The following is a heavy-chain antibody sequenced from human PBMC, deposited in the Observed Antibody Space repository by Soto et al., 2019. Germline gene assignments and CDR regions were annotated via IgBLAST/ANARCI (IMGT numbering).Heavy chain of an antibody. CDR1: GFTFSSYA. CDR3: AKRGGILSVYYYYGMDV. D-gene: IGHD2-15*01. J-gene: IGHJ6*02. CDR2: ISGSGGST. Sequence: EVQLLESGGGLVQPGGSLRLSCAASGFTFSSYAMSWVRQAPGKGLEWVSAISGSGGSTYYADSVKGRFTISRDNSKNTLYLQMNSLRAEDTAVYYCAKRGGILSVYYYYGMDVWGQGTTVTVSS. V-gene: IGHV3-23*01.